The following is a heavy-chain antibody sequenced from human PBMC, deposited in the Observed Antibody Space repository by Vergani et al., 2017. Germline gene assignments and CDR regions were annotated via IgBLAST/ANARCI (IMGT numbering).Heavy chain of an antibody. CDR3: AREGIAAAGTGFDP. Sequence: QVQLQESGPGLVKPSQTLSLTCTVSGGSISSGGYYWSWIRQHPGKGLECIGYIYYSGSTYYNPSLKSRVTISVDTSKNQFSLKLSSVTAADTAVYYCAREGIAAAGTGFDPWGQGTLVTVSS. D-gene: IGHD6-13*01. CDR1: GGSISSGGYY. J-gene: IGHJ5*02. V-gene: IGHV4-31*03. CDR2: IYYSGST.